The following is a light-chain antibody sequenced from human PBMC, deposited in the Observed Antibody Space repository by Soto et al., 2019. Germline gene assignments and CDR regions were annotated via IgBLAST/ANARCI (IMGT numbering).Light chain of an antibody. CDR2: GVT. Sequence: QPVLTQPASVSGSPGQSITISCTGTSSDVGAYNYVCWYQRHPGKAPKLMIYGVTNRPSGVSNRFSASKSGNTASLSISGLRAEDEADYYCSSYTSNSSLLFGGGTKVTVL. CDR1: SSDVGAYNY. CDR3: SSYTSNSSLL. J-gene: IGLJ2*01. V-gene: IGLV2-14*03.